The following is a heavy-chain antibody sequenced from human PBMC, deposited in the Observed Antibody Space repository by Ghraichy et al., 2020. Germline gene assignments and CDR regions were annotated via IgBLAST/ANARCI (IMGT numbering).Heavy chain of an antibody. CDR1: GGSISSSNW. J-gene: IGHJ6*02. V-gene: IGHV4-4*02. CDR3: AVWGPAARSNYYYYYGMDV. Sequence: SETLSLTCAVSGGSISSSNWWSWVRQPPGKGLEWIGEIYHSGSTNYNPSLKSRVTISVDKSKNQFSLKLSSVTAAVTAVYYCAVWGPAARSNYYYYYGMDVWGQGTTVTVSS. CDR2: IYHSGST. D-gene: IGHD2-2*01.